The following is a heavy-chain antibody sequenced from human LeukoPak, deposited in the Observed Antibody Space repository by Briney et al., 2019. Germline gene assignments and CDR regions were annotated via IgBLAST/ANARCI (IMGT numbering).Heavy chain of an antibody. D-gene: IGHD2/OR15-2a*01. CDR1: GFTFSSYA. Sequence: HAGRSLRLSCAASGFTFSSYAMHWVRQAPGKGLEWVAVISYDGSNKYYADSVKGRFTISRVNSKNTLYLQMNSLRAEDTAVYYCARDTSFQAILDYWGQGTLVTVSS. J-gene: IGHJ4*02. CDR2: ISYDGSNK. CDR3: ARDTSFQAILDY. V-gene: IGHV3-30-3*01.